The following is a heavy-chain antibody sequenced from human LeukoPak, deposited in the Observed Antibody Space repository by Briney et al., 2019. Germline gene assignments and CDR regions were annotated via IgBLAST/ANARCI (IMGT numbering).Heavy chain of an antibody. CDR1: GAFITNSNW. D-gene: IGHD4-17*01. J-gene: IGHJ4*02. CDR3: ATYFYGEYGSYYFDY. V-gene: IGHV4-4*02. CDR2: IYHSGTT. Sequence: PSGTLSLTCAVSGAFITNSNWWSGARQPPGRGREWIGEIYHSGTTNYNPSLQSRVTMSVDKSKNQFSLKLSSVTAADTAVYYCATYFYGEYGSYYFDYWGQGTLVTVSS.